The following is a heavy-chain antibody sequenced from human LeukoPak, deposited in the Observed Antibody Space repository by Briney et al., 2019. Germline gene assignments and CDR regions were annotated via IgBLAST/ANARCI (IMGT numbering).Heavy chain of an antibody. J-gene: IGHJ4*02. V-gene: IGHV3-23*01. CDR2: ISGSGNST. CDR1: GFTFGSYW. CDR3: AKVLVLVSANRYYFDY. D-gene: IGHD2-15*01. Sequence: GGSLRLSCEASGFTFGSYWMNWVRQAPGKGLEWVSLISGSGNSTYYADSVKGRFTISRDNSKNTLYLQMNSLRAEDTAVYYCAKVLVLVSANRYYFDYWGQGTLVTVSS.